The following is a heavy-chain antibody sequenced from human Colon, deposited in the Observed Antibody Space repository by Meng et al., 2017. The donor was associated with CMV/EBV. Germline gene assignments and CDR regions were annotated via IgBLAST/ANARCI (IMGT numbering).Heavy chain of an antibody. J-gene: IGHJ1*01. D-gene: IGHD3-22*01. Sequence: GGSLRLSCAASGFTFSSYAMHWVRQAPGKGLEWVAVISYDGSNKYYADSVKGRFTISRDNSKNTLYLQMNSLRAEDTAVYYCARLHQTYYYDSSGYLEYFQHWGQGTLVTVSS. CDR1: GFTFSSYA. V-gene: IGHV3-30-3*01. CDR2: ISYDGSNK. CDR3: ARLHQTYYYDSSGYLEYFQH.